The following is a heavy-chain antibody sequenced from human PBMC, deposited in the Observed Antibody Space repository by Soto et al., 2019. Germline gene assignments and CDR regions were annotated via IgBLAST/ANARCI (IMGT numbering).Heavy chain of an antibody. Sequence: SQTLSLTCAISGDSVSSTSTAWSWIRQSPSRGLEWLGRTYYRSKWYSDYAVSVKSRITVNADTSKNQFSLQLNSVTPEDTAVYYCARGSYYSGWVWGQGTLVTVSS. CDR2: TYYRSKWYS. J-gene: IGHJ4*02. V-gene: IGHV6-1*01. D-gene: IGHD6-19*01. CDR3: ARGSYYSGWV. CDR1: GDSVSSTSTA.